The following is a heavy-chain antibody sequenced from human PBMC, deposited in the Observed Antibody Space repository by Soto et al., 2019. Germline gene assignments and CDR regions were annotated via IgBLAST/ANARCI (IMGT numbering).Heavy chain of an antibody. V-gene: IGHV4-31*03. Sequence: SGTPSLTCTVSGASIGRGGPYWSWIRQHPGKGLEWIGYIYDSGSTYYNPSLKSRVTISVDTSKNQFSLKLSSVTAADTAVYYCARSINPWGQGTLVTVSS. CDR2: IYDSGST. CDR3: ARSINP. J-gene: IGHJ5*02. CDR1: GASIGRGGPY. D-gene: IGHD3-10*01.